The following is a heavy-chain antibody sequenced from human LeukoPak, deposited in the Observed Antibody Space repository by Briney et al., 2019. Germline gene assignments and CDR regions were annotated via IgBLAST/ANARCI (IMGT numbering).Heavy chain of an antibody. J-gene: IGHJ4*02. CDR1: GFTFSSYS. V-gene: IGHV3-21*01. D-gene: IGHD6-13*01. Sequence: GGSLRLSCAASGFTFSSYSMNWVRQAPGKGLEWVSSISSSSSYIYYADSVKGRFTISRDNAKNSPYLQMNSLRAEDTAVYYCASTGYSSSWYGVAFDYWGQGTLVTVSS. CDR3: ASTGYSSSWYGVAFDY. CDR2: ISSSSSYI.